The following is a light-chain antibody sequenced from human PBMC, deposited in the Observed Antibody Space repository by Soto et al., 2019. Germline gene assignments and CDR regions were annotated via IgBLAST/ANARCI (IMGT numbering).Light chain of an antibody. CDR2: GAS. Sequence: EIVLTQSPATLSLSPGERATLSCRASQSVGTYLARYQQKRGQSPRLLIYGASKRAPGIPARFSGSGSGTDFTLTINSLEPEDFAVYHCLQRSIGFTFGPGTKVEVK. CDR1: QSVGTY. CDR3: LQRSIGFT. V-gene: IGKV3-11*01. J-gene: IGKJ3*01.